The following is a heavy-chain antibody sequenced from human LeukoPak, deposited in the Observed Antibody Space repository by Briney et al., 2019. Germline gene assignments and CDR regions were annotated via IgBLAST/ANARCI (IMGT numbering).Heavy chain of an antibody. CDR2: IYYSGST. Sequence: PSETLSLTCTVSGVSISSGGYYWSWIRQHPGKGLEWIGYIYYSGSTYYNPSLKSRVTISVDTSKNQFSLKLSSVTAADTAVYYCARQGSGWELSYALFDYWGQGTLVTVSS. CDR3: ARQGSGWELSYALFDY. V-gene: IGHV4-39*01. D-gene: IGHD1-26*01. CDR1: GVSISSGGYY. J-gene: IGHJ4*02.